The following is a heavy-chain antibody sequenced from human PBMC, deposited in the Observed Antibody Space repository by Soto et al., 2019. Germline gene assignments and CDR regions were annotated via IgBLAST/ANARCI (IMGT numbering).Heavy chain of an antibody. CDR1: GFSLSTTGVA. Sequence: QITLKESGPALAKPAQTLTLTCTFSGFSLSTTGVAVGWIRQPPGKALEWLALIYWDDDKRYSPSLKSRLTITSDTSDNQFVLRMTNINPVDTATYYCAHRLTSPKHYVGSDYPHVFDIWGQGTRVTVSS. J-gene: IGHJ3*02. D-gene: IGHD3-22*01. CDR2: IYWDDDK. CDR3: AHRLTSPKHYVGSDYPHVFDI. V-gene: IGHV2-5*02.